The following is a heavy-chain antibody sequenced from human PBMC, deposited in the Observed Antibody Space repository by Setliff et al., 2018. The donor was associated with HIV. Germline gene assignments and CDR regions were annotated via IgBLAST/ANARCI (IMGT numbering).Heavy chain of an antibody. J-gene: IGHJ2*01. D-gene: IGHD5-18*01. V-gene: IGHV1-2*06. CDR3: ARRRIQHWGYWYFDL. CDR2: INPNSGGT. Sequence: WASVKVSCKASGYTFTGYYMHWVRQAPGQGLEWMGRINPNSGGTNYAQKFQGRVTMTRDTSISTAYMELSRLRSDDTAVYYCARRRIQHWGYWYFDLWGRGTLVTVLL. CDR1: GYTFTGYY.